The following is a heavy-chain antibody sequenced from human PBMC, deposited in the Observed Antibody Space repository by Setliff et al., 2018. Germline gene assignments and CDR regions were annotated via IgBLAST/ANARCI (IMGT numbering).Heavy chain of an antibody. Sequence: LSLTCTVSGGSVSNSGFFWGWLRQAPGKGLEWIGNIYDSGSSNYNASLKSRLIITRDTSKNQISLKLTSVTAADTAVYCCGRGFSRIEGWGNWFDPWGQGILVTVSS. J-gene: IGHJ5*02. CDR3: GRGFSRIEGWGNWFDP. CDR1: GGSVSNSGFF. D-gene: IGHD2-15*01. V-gene: IGHV4-39*01. CDR2: IYDSGSS.